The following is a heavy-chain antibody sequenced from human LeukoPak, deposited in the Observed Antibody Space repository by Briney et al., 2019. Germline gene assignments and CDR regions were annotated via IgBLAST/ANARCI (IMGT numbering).Heavy chain of an antibody. Sequence: GGSLRLSCAASGFTFSSYAMHWVRQAPGKGLEWVAVISYDGSNKYYADSVKGRFTISRDNSKNTLYLQMNSLRAEDTAVYYCARDPAGYSSSWYPTYYYYGMDVWGQGTTVTVSS. CDR1: GFTFSSYA. D-gene: IGHD6-13*01. CDR3: ARDPAGYSSSWYPTYYYYGMDV. CDR2: ISYDGSNK. V-gene: IGHV3-30-3*01. J-gene: IGHJ6*02.